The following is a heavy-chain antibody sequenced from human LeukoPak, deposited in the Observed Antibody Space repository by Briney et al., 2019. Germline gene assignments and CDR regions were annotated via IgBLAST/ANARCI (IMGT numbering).Heavy chain of an antibody. CDR3: ARDSPQYYYDSSGYYRTREFDY. CDR1: GGTFSSYA. Sequence: ASVKVSCKASGGTFSSYAISWVRQAPGRGLEWMGGIIPIFGTANYAQKFQGRVTITADESTSTAYMELSSLRSEDTAVYYCARDSPQYYYDSSGYYRTREFDYWGQGALVTVSS. V-gene: IGHV1-69*01. D-gene: IGHD3-22*01. CDR2: IIPIFGTA. J-gene: IGHJ4*02.